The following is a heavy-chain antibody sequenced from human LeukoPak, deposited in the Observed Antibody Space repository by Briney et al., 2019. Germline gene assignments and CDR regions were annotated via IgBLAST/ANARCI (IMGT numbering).Heavy chain of an antibody. Sequence: SETLSLTCTVSGGSISSYYWSWIRKPPGKGLEWIGYIYYSGSTNYNPSLKSRVTISVDTSKNQFSLKLSSVTAADTAVYYCARDRDPYYDSSGYYPLLWYWGQGTLVTVSS. J-gene: IGHJ4*02. CDR1: GGSISSYY. CDR3: ARDRDPYYDSSGYYPLLWY. V-gene: IGHV4-59*01. D-gene: IGHD3-22*01. CDR2: IYYSGST.